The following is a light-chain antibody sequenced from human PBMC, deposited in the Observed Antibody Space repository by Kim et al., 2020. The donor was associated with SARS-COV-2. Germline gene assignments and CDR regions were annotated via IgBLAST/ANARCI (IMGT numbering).Light chain of an antibody. CDR3: QQYNSYPYS. CDR1: QSNSSW. Sequence: ASGGDIVTITCRVSQSNSSWLAWYQQKPGKAPKLLSYKASSLESGVPSRFSGSGSGTEFTLTISSLQPDDFATYYCQQYNSYPYSFGQGTKLEL. V-gene: IGKV1-5*03. CDR2: KAS. J-gene: IGKJ2*03.